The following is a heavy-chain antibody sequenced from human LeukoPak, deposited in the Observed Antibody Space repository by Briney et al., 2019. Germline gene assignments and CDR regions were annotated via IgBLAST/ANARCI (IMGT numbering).Heavy chain of an antibody. J-gene: IGHJ4*02. Sequence: PGGSLRLSCEASGFTFSGYAMSWVRQAPGKGLEWASRINAFGARTHYADSVKGRFTISRDNSKNTLYLQMNSLRAEDTALYYCAKVALGYCSGSSCYYFDYGGQGTLVTVSS. D-gene: IGHD2-15*01. CDR2: INAFGART. CDR3: AKVALGYCSGSSCYYFDY. CDR1: GFTFSGYA. V-gene: IGHV3-23*01.